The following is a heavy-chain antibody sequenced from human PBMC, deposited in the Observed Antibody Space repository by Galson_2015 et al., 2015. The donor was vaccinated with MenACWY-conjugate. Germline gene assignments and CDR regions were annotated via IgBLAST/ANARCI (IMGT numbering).Heavy chain of an antibody. V-gene: IGHV4-59*13. Sequence: ETLSLTCTVSGGSISTYYWSWIRQSPGKGLERIGNFYYGGSTNYAPSLRSRVTMSADESRNRFSLTLSSVTVADTAVYYCAREFCSGGSCYLGWVDPGAREPWSPSPQ. D-gene: IGHD2-15*01. CDR3: AREFCSGGSCYLGWVDP. CDR1: GGSISTYY. J-gene: IGHJ5*02. CDR2: FYYGGST.